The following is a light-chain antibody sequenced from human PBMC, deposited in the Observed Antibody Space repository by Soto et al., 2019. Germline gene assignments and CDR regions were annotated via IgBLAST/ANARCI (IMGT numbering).Light chain of an antibody. CDR2: AAS. Sequence: IQMTQSPSSLSASVGDRVTITCRASQSIANYLNWYQQKPGKAPKLLIYAASTLESGVPSRFSGSGSGTDFTLTISSLQPEDFATYYCQQSYNNPKTFGGGTKVDIK. J-gene: IGKJ4*02. CDR1: QSIANY. CDR3: QQSYNNPKT. V-gene: IGKV1-39*01.